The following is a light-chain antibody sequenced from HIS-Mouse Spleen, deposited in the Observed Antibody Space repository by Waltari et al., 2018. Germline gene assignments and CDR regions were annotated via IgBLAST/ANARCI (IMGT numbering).Light chain of an antibody. CDR1: SSDVGGYNN. V-gene: IGLV2-14*03. CDR2: DVS. CDR3: SSYTSSSNYV. J-gene: IGLJ1*01. Sequence: QSALTQPASVSGSPGQSITISCTATSSDVGGYNNVSWYQQHPGKAPKLMIYDVSNRPSGVSNRFSGSKSGNTASLTISGLQAEDEADYYCSSYTSSSNYVFGTGTKVTVL.